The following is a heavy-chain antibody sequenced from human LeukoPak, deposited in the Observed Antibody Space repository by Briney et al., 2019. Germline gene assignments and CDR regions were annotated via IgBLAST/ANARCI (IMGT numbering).Heavy chain of an antibody. Sequence: GASVKVSCKASGGTFSSYAISWVRQAPGQGLEWMGGIIPIFGTANYAQKFQGRVTITADESTSTAYMELSSLRSEDTAVYYCARESGPHGQRRHWFDPWGQGTLVTVSS. D-gene: IGHD4-17*01. V-gene: IGHV1-69*13. J-gene: IGHJ5*02. CDR2: IIPIFGTA. CDR1: GGTFSSYA. CDR3: ARESGPHGQRRHWFDP.